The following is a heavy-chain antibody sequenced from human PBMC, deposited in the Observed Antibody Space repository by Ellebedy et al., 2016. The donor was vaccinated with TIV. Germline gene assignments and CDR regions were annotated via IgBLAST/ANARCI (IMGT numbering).Heavy chain of an antibody. J-gene: IGHJ5*02. CDR1: GYTFTSYY. V-gene: IGHV1-2*02. D-gene: IGHD3-10*01. Sequence: ASVKVSCKASGYTFTSYYMHWVRQAPGQGLEWMGWINPNSGGTNYAQKFQGRVTMTRDTSISTAYMELSRLRSDDTAVYYCTRNHNGMVRGVIRYNWFDPWGQGTLVTVSS. CDR2: INPNSGGT. CDR3: TRNHNGMVRGVIRYNWFDP.